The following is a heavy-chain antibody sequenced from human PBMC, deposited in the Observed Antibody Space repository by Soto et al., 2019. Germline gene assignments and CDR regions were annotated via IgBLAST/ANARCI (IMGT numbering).Heavy chain of an antibody. CDR1: GGSISSGGYY. CDR2: IYYSGST. Sequence: QVQLQESGPGLVKPSQTLSLTCTVSGGSISSGGYYWSWIRQHPGKGLEWIGYIYYSGSTYYNPSLKSRVTISGDTSKNQFSLKLSSVTAADTAVYYCARAGYCSGGSCYLFPVDYWGQGTLVTVSS. CDR3: ARAGYCSGGSCYLFPVDY. D-gene: IGHD2-15*01. J-gene: IGHJ4*02. V-gene: IGHV4-31*03.